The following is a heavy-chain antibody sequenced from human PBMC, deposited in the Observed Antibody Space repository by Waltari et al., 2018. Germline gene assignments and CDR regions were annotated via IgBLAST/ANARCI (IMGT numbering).Heavy chain of an antibody. CDR1: GGSFSGYY. CDR2: INHSGST. Sequence: QVQLQQWGAGLLKPSETLSLTCAVHGGSFSGYYWSWLRQPPGKGLEWIGEINHSGSTNYNPSLKSRITISVDTSKSQFSLKLSSVTAADTAVYYCARDRGLRRLSTFEIWGQGTMVTVSS. CDR3: ARDRGLRRLSTFEI. J-gene: IGHJ3*02. D-gene: IGHD3-16*02. V-gene: IGHV4-34*01.